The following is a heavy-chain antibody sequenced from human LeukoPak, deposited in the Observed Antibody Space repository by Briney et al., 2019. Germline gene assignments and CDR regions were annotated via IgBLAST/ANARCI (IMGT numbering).Heavy chain of an antibody. J-gene: IGHJ6*03. Sequence: GGSLRLSCTASGFTFSSYWMSWVRQAPGKGLEWVANIKRDGSAKYYVDSVKGRFTISRDNAKNSLYLQMNSLRAEDTAVYYCARVGVEYCTNGVCYGEGDYYYYYMDVWGKGTTVTVSS. V-gene: IGHV3-7*01. CDR3: ARVGVEYCTNGVCYGEGDYYYYYMDV. CDR2: IKRDGSAK. D-gene: IGHD2-8*01. CDR1: GFTFSSYW.